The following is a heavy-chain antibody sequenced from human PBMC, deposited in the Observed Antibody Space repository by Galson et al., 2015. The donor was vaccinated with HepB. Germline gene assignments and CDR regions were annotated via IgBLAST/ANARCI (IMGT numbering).Heavy chain of an antibody. CDR2: IIPILGIA. CDR3: ALRGGGYYYYYGMDV. V-gene: IGHV1-69*02. CDR1: GGTFSSYT. D-gene: IGHD2-15*01. J-gene: IGHJ6*02. Sequence: SVKVSCKASGGTFSSYTISWVRQAPGQGLEWMGRIIPILGIANYAQKFQGRVTITADKSTSTAYMELSSLRSEDTAVYYCALRGGGYYYYYGMDVWGQGTTVTVSS.